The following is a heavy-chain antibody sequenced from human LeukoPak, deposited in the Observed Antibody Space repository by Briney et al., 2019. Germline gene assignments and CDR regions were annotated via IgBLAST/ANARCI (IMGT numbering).Heavy chain of an antibody. J-gene: IGHJ4*02. CDR3: AREYSGGFAGFDY. Sequence: GRSLRLSCAASGFTFSSYAMHWVRQAPGKGLEWVAVISYDGSNKYYADSVKGRFTISRDNSKNTLYLQMDSLRAEDTAVYYCAREYSGGFAGFDYWGQGTLVTVSS. CDR1: GFTFSSYA. V-gene: IGHV3-30*04. D-gene: IGHD6-19*01. CDR2: ISYDGSNK.